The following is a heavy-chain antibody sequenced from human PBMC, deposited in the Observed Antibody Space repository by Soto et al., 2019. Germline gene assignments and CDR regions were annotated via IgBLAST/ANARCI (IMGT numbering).Heavy chain of an antibody. Sequence: GGSLRLSCAASGFTFSSYWMSWVRQAPGKGLEWVANIKQDGSEKYYVDSVKGRFTISRDNAKNSLYLQMNSLRAEDTAVYYCARKTAYKDYDYIWGSYRLSPNNDAFDIWGQGTMVTVSS. D-gene: IGHD3-16*02. CDR3: ARKTAYKDYDYIWGSYRLSPNNDAFDI. CDR2: IKQDGSEK. J-gene: IGHJ3*02. V-gene: IGHV3-7*01. CDR1: GFTFSSYW.